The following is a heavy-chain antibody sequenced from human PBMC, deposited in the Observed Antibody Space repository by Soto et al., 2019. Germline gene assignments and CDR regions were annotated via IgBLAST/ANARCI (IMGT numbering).Heavy chain of an antibody. J-gene: IGHJ6*03. Sequence: PSETLSLTCTVPGGSISSSSYYWGWIRQPPRKGLEWIGSIYYSGSTYYNPSLKSRVTISVDTSKNQFSLKLSSVTAADTAVYYCATVFWGHLRYYYYMDVWGKGTTVTVSS. D-gene: IGHD3-16*01. CDR3: ATVFWGHLRYYYYMDV. CDR2: IYYSGST. CDR1: GGSISSSSYY. V-gene: IGHV4-39*01.